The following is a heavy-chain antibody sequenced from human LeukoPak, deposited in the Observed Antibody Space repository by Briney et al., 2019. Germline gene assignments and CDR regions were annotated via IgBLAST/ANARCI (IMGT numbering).Heavy chain of an antibody. D-gene: IGHD3-3*01. V-gene: IGHV5-51*01. CDR2: IYPGDSDT. J-gene: IGHJ4*02. CDR1: GYSFTTYW. CDR3: ARRFNNYDFWTR. Sequence: GESLKISCEGSGYSFTTYWIGWVRQMPGKGLEWMGVIYPGDSDTRYSPSFQGQVTISADKSINTAYLQWSSLKASDTAMYYCARRFNNYDFWTRWGQGTLAT.